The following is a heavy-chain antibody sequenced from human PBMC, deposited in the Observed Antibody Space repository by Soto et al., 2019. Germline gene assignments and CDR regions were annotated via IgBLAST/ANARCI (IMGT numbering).Heavy chain of an antibody. J-gene: IGHJ4*02. CDR1: GFTVSSNY. CDR3: ASGYCSGGSCYSFDY. Sequence: EVQLVESGGGLIQPGGSLRLSCAASGFTVSSNYMSWVRQAPGKGLEWVSVIYSGGSTYYADSVKGRFNISSDHSKNTLYLQMNSLTAEDTAVYYCASGYCSGGSCYSFDYWGQGTLVTVSS. CDR2: IYSGGST. D-gene: IGHD2-15*01. V-gene: IGHV3-53*01.